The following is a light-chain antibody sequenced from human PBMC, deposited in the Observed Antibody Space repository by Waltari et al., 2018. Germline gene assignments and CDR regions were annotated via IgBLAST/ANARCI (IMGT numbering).Light chain of an antibody. CDR2: DAS. Sequence: DIQMTQSPSSLSASVGDRVAITCQASEDISDYVNWYQQKPGKAPRLLIYDASTLDIGVPSRFSGSGSGTHFTFTISSLQPEDFATYYCQQYDNLPLTFGGGTKVDIE. V-gene: IGKV1-33*01. J-gene: IGKJ4*01. CDR3: QQYDNLPLT. CDR1: EDISDY.